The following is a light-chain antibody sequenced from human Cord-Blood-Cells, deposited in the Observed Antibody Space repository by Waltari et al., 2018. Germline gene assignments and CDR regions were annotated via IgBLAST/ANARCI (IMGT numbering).Light chain of an antibody. V-gene: IGKV1-5*03. CDR1: QSISSW. CDR2: KAS. CDR3: QQYNSYWT. J-gene: IGKJ1*01. Sequence: DIQMTQSPSTLPASVGDRVTITCRPSQSISSWLAWYQQKPGKAPKLPIYKASSLESGVPSRFSGSGSVTEFTLTISSLQPDDFATYYCQQYNSYWTFGQGTKVEIK.